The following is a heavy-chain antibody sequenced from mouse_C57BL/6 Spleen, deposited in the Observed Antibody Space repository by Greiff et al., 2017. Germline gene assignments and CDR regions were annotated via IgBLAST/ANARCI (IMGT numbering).Heavy chain of an antibody. V-gene: IGHV1-82*01. D-gene: IGHD1-1*01. Sequence: QVQLQQSGPELVKPGASVKISCKASGYAFSSSWMNWVKQRPGTGLEWIGRIYPGDGDTNYNGKFKGKATLTADKSSSTAYMQLSSLTSEDSAVYFCARFYYYGSSHYAMDYWGQGTSVTVSS. J-gene: IGHJ4*01. CDR1: GYAFSSSW. CDR2: IYPGDGDT. CDR3: ARFYYYGSSHYAMDY.